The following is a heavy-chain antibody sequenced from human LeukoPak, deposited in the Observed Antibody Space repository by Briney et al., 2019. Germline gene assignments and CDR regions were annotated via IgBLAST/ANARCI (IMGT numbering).Heavy chain of an antibody. CDR1: GGTFSSYA. V-gene: IGHV1-8*03. CDR2: MNPNSGNT. Sequence: ASVKVSCKASGGTFSSYAISWVRQATGQGLEGMGWMNPNSGNTGYAQKFQGRVTITRNTSISTAYMELSSLRSEDTAVYYCARGRGLTTVTHYYYYYYMDVWGKGTTVTVSS. CDR3: ARGRGLTTVTHYYYYYYMDV. D-gene: IGHD4-17*01. J-gene: IGHJ6*03.